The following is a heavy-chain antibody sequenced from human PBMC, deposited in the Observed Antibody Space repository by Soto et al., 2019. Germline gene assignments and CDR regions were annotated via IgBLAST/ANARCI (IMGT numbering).Heavy chain of an antibody. V-gene: IGHV1-69-2*01. D-gene: IGHD1-26*01. CDR1: GYTFTDYY. J-gene: IGHJ6*02. CDR3: GTVGRLGSTGASTYGMDV. CDR2: VDSADGET. Sequence: EVQLVQSGAEVKKPGATVKLSCKVSGYTFTDYYVHWVQQAPGKGLEWMGLVDSADGETIYAETFQGRVTMTADTSTDTAYMELTSLRSEDAAVYYCGTVGRLGSTGASTYGMDVWGQGTTVTVSS.